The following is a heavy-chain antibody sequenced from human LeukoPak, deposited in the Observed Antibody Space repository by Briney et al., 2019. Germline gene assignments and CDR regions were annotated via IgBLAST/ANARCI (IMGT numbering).Heavy chain of an antibody. J-gene: IGHJ3*02. V-gene: IGHV1-2*06. Sequence: ASVRVSCKASGYTFTGYYMHWVRQAPAQGLEWMGRINPNSGGTTYAQKFQGRVTTTRETSISTAYMELSRLRSDETAVYYCARHKSQQWLVLDDAFDIWGQGTMVTVSS. CDR2: INPNSGGT. CDR1: GYTFTGYY. D-gene: IGHD6-19*01. CDR3: ARHKSQQWLVLDDAFDI.